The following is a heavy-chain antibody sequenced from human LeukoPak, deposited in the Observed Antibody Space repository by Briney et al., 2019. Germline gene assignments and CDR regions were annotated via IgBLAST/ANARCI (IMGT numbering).Heavy chain of an antibody. CDR1: GFTFSTYW. V-gene: IGHV3-7*01. J-gene: IGHJ4*02. Sequence: PGGSLRLSCAASGFTFSTYWLNWVRQAPGRGLEWVANIKQDGSEKYYVDSVKGRFTISRDNAKNSLYLQMNSLRDEDTAVYYCARDLREYSMDYWGQGTLVTVSS. CDR2: IKQDGSEK. D-gene: IGHD6-6*01. CDR3: ARDLREYSMDY.